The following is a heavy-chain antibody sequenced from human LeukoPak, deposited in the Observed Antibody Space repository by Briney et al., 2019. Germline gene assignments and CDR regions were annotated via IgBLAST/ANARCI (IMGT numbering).Heavy chain of an antibody. J-gene: IGHJ4*02. CDR2: IYYSGST. V-gene: IGHV4-59*01. Sequence: PSETLSLTCTVSGGSISSYYWSWIRQPPGKGLEWIGYIYYSGSTNYNPSLKSRVIISVDTSKNQFSLKLSSVTAADTAVYYCARSPDDYSNVAYWGQGTLVTVSS. CDR3: ARSPDDYSNVAY. D-gene: IGHD4-11*01. CDR1: GGSISSYY.